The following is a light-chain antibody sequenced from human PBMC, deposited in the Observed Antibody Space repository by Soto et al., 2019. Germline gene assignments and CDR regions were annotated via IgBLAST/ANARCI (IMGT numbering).Light chain of an antibody. CDR3: QPYNSYLPIP. J-gene: IGKJ5*01. CDR1: QSVSSN. CDR2: GAS. Sequence: RVKPGCPATLTISPGERATLSCRASQSVSSNLAWYQQKPGQAPRLLIYGASNRATGIPARFSGSGSGTDFTLTISSLQPDDFATYYCQPYNSYLPIPFGQ. V-gene: IGKV3D-15*01.